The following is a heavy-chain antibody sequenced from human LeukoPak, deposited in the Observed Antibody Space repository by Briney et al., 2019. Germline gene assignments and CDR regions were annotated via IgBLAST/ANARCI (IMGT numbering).Heavy chain of an antibody. CDR2: IYYSGST. D-gene: IGHD5-24*01. V-gene: IGHV4-59*01. CDR3: ARVSLQAFDY. CDR1: GDSISSYY. J-gene: IGHJ4*02. Sequence: SETLSLTCTVSGDSISSYYWSWIRQPPGKGLEWIGYIYYSGSTNYNPSLKSRVTISVDTSKNQFSLKLSSVTAADTAVYYSARVSLQAFDYWGQGTLVTVSS.